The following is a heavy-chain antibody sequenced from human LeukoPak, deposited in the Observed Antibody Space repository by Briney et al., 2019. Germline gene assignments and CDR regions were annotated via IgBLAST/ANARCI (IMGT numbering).Heavy chain of an antibody. CDR1: GGSFSGYY. CDR3: ARATYYYDSSGYNQYYYYCYYMDV. V-gene: IGHV4-34*01. Sequence: SETLSLICAVYGGSFSGYYWSWIRQPPGKGLEWIGEINHSGSTNYNPSLKSRVTISVDTSKNQFSLKLSSVTAADTAVYYCARATYYYDSSGYNQYYYYCYYMDVWGKGTTVTVSS. CDR2: INHSGST. J-gene: IGHJ6*03. D-gene: IGHD3-22*01.